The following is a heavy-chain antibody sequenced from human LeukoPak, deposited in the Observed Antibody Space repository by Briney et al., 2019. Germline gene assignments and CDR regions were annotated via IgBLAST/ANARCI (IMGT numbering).Heavy chain of an antibody. D-gene: IGHD1-26*01. Sequence: GESLQISSKGSGYRFTSYWIAWVRQMPGKGLESMGIIYPGDSDTRYSPSFQGQVTISADKSISTAYLQWSSLKASDTAIYYCARPLPGAHSGSYYFEFWGPGTLVTVSS. CDR1: GYRFTSYW. J-gene: IGHJ4*02. CDR2: IYPGDSDT. CDR3: ARPLPGAHSGSYYFEF. V-gene: IGHV5-51*01.